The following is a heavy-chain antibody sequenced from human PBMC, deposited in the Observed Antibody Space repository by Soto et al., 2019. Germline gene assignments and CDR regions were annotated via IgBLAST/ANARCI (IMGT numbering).Heavy chain of an antibody. J-gene: IGHJ3*02. CDR3: ARLFDYDDDAFDI. CDR2: ISYDGSNK. V-gene: IGHV3-30-3*01. D-gene: IGHD3-22*01. Sequence: QVQLVESGGGVVQPGRSLRLSCAASGFTFSSYAMHWVRQAPGKGLEWVAVISYDGSNKYYADSVKGRFTISRDNSKNTLYLQMNSLRAEDTAVYYCARLFDYDDDAFDIWGQGTMVTVSS. CDR1: GFTFSSYA.